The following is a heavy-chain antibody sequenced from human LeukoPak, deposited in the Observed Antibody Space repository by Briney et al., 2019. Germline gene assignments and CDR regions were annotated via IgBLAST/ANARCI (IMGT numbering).Heavy chain of an antibody. J-gene: IGHJ4*02. D-gene: IGHD6-13*01. CDR3: VRGSPGIAGGDY. CDR2: MNPNSGNT. CDR1: GYTFTSYD. V-gene: IGHV1-8*01. Sequence: ASVKVSCKASGYTFTSYDINWVRQATGQGLEWMGWMNPNSGNTGYAQKFQGRVTMTRNTSISTAYMELSSLRSEDTAVYYCVRGSPGIAGGDYWGQGTLVTVSS.